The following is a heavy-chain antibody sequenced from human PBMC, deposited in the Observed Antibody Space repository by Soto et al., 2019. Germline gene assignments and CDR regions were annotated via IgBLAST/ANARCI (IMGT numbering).Heavy chain of an antibody. D-gene: IGHD4-17*01. CDR3: AREDTVVGYYFDY. CDR1: GGSISSGDYY. J-gene: IGHJ4*02. Sequence: PSETLSLTCTVSGGSISSGDYYWSLIRQPPGKGLEWIGYIDYSGSTYYNPSLKSRVTISVDTSKNQFSLKLSSVTAADTAVHYCAREDTVVGYYFDYWGQGTLVTVSS. CDR2: IDYSGST. V-gene: IGHV4-30-4*01.